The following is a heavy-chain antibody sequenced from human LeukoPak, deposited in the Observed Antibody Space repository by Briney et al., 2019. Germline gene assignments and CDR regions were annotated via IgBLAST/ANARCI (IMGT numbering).Heavy chain of an antibody. CDR1: GGSIGSYY. J-gene: IGHJ2*01. D-gene: IGHD6-13*01. CDR3: AKDRGSNWYDWYFDL. Sequence: TSETLSLTCTVSGGSIGSYYWSWIRQPPGKGLEWIGYIYYSGSTNYNPSLESRVTISLDTSKNQFSLKLSSVTAADTAVYYCAKDRGSNWYDWYFDLWGRGTLVTVSS. CDR2: IYYSGST. V-gene: IGHV4-59*01.